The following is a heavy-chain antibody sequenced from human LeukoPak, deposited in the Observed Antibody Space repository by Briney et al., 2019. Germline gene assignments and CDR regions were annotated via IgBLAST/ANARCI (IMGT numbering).Heavy chain of an antibody. CDR2: ISAYNGNT. CDR3: ARDSADYYDSSGYYYFDY. J-gene: IGHJ4*02. V-gene: IGHV1-18*01. Sequence: GASVKVSCKASGYTFTSYGISWVRQAPGQGLEWMGWISAYNGNTNYAQKLQGRVTMTTDTSASTAYMELSSLRSEDTAVYYCARDSADYYDSSGYYYFDYWGQGTLVTVSS. D-gene: IGHD3-22*01. CDR1: GYTFTSYG.